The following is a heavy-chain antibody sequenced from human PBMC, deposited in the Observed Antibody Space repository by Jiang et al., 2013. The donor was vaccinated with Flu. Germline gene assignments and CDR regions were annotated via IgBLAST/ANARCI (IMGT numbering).Heavy chain of an antibody. Sequence: GKGLEWIGNVHYSGSTNYNPSLRSRVTISVDTSKNQFSLRLSSVTVADTAVYYCARMRPYIEWFDPWGQGTLVTVSS. D-gene: IGHD2-15*01. CDR3: ARMRPYIEWFDP. V-gene: IGHV4-59*08. CDR2: VHYSGST. J-gene: IGHJ5*02.